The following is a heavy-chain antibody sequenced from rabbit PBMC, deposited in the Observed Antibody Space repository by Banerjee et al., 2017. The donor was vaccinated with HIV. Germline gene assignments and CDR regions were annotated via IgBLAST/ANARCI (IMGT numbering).Heavy chain of an antibody. V-gene: IGHV1S45*01. D-gene: IGHD4-1*01. CDR1: GLDLSSSYW. CDR2: IYAGSSGST. J-gene: IGHJ4*01. Sequence: AESGGDLVQPEGSLTLTCKASGLDLSSSYWICWVLQDPGEGPEWIEYIYAGSSGSTYYASWAKGRFTISRTASTTVALQMTSLTAADTATYFCARDLTGVTGWNFNLWGPGTLVTVS. CDR3: ARDLTGVTGWNFNL.